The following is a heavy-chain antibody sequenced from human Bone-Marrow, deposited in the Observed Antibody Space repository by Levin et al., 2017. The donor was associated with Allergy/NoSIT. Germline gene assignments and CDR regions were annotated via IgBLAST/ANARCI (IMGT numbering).Heavy chain of an antibody. CDR3: AKDMNDFGGVIVQYMYFDS. CDR1: GFTFGKYA. D-gene: IGHD3-16*02. V-gene: IGHV3-23*01. Sequence: GESLKISCEASGFTFGKYALSWVRQGPGKGLDWVSTISGGGSITYYAESVKGRFTISRDNSKNTLFLQMRSLRAEDTALYYCAKDMNDFGGVIVQYMYFDSWGRGTQVTVSS. CDR2: ISGGGSIT. J-gene: IGHJ4*01.